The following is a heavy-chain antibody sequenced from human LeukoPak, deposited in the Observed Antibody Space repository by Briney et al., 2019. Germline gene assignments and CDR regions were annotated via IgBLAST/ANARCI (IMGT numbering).Heavy chain of an antibody. Sequence: ASVKVSCKASGYTFTGYYMHWVRQAPGQGLEWMGWINPNSGGTNYAQKFQGRVTMTRDTSISTAYMELSRLRSDDTAVYYCARGPTWDIVVVPAAGEDWFDPWGQGTLVTVSS. CDR1: GYTFTGYY. V-gene: IGHV1-2*02. CDR2: INPNSGGT. J-gene: IGHJ5*02. CDR3: ARGPTWDIVVVPAAGEDWFDP. D-gene: IGHD2-2*01.